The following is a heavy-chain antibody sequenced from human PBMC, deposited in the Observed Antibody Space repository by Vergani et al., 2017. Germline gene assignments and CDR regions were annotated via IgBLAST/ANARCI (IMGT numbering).Heavy chain of an antibody. CDR1: GFKFSDHY. J-gene: IGHJ6*01. CDR2: ISPGASTV. CDR3: AKNPGISTTRHYYAMDV. V-gene: IGHV3-11*04. D-gene: IGHD3-10*01. Sequence: LEESGGGSVKPGGSLRLSCAASGFKFSDHYMSWIRQAPGKGLEWVSHISPGASTVSYTDSVTGRFTVSRDNDNNSLTLDMTTLRGEDTAVYYCAKNPGISTTRHYYAMDVWWRGTTVTVSS.